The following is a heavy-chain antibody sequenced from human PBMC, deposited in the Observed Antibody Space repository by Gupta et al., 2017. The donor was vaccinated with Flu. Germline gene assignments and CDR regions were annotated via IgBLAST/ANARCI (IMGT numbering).Heavy chain of an antibody. CDR2: ISSSSGTK. D-gene: IGHD3-3*01. V-gene: IGHV3-48*01. J-gene: IGHJ4*02. CDR3: ASRRTIFGRSYYFDY. Sequence: MNWVRQAPGKGLEWISYISSSSGTKYYADSVKGRLTISRDNTGKSLYLQMNGLKVEDTAVYYCASRRTIFGRSYYFDYWGQGTLVTVSS.